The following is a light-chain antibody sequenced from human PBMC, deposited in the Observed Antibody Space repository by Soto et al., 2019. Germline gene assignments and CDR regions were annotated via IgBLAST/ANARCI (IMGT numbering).Light chain of an antibody. CDR3: GTWDSSLSAVV. CDR2: DNN. V-gene: IGLV1-51*01. J-gene: IGLJ2*01. CDR1: SSNIGNNY. Sequence: QSVQTQPPSVSAAPGQKVTISCSGCSSNIGNNYVSWYQQLPGTAPKLLIYDNNKRPSGIPDRFSGSKSGTSATLGITGLQTGDEADYYCGTWDSSLSAVVFGGGTQLTVL.